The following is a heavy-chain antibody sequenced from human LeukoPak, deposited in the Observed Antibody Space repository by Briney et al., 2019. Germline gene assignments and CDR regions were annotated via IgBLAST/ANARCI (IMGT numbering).Heavy chain of an antibody. CDR2: ISGSGGST. Sequence: PGGSLRLSCAASGFTFSSYAMSWVRQAPGKGLEWVSAISGSGGSTYYADSVKGRFTISRDNSKNTLYLQMNSLRAEDTAVYYCAKDPPKSFYYYDSSGSHAFDIWGQGTMVTVSS. CDR3: AKDPPKSFYYYDSSGSHAFDI. V-gene: IGHV3-23*01. CDR1: GFTFSSYA. D-gene: IGHD3-22*01. J-gene: IGHJ3*02.